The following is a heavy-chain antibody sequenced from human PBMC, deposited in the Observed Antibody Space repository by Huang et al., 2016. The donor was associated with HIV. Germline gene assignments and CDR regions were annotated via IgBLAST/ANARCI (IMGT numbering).Heavy chain of an antibody. CDR3: ARSEVLVTAVPFDH. V-gene: IGHV5-51*03. J-gene: IGHJ4*02. D-gene: IGHD2-21*02. Sequence: EVQLVQSEAEVKKPGESLKISCRGSGYSFTNYWIGWGRQRPGEGLEWMGVIYPADPDTRYSPSFQGQVTFSADKSTRTAYLQWSSLQASDTAIYYCARSEVLVTAVPFDHWGQGTLVTVSS. CDR1: GYSFTNYW. CDR2: IYPADPDT.